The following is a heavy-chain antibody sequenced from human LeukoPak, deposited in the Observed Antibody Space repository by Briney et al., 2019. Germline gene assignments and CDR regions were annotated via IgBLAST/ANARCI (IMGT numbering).Heavy chain of an antibody. CDR2: IIPIFGTA. Sequence: ASVKVSCKASGGTFSSYAISWVRQAPGQGLEWMGGIIPIFGTANYAQKFQGRVTITADESTSTAFMELSSLRSEDTAVYYCARSGLKGASVDYWGQGTLVTVSS. V-gene: IGHV1-69*01. CDR3: ARSGLKGASVDY. D-gene: IGHD3-16*01. J-gene: IGHJ4*02. CDR1: GGTFSSYA.